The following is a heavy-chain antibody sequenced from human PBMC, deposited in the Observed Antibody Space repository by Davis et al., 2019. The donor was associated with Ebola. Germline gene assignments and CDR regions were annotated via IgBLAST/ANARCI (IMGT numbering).Heavy chain of an antibody. Sequence: PGGSLRLSCTVSGGSISSYYWSWIRQPPGKGLEWIGYIYYSGSTNYNPSLKSRVTISVDTSKNQFSLKLSSVTAADTAVYYCARAYDSSGYYYAGFDYWGQGTLVTVSS. D-gene: IGHD3-22*01. V-gene: IGHV4-59*08. J-gene: IGHJ4*02. CDR2: IYYSGST. CDR1: GGSISSYY. CDR3: ARAYDSSGYYYAGFDY.